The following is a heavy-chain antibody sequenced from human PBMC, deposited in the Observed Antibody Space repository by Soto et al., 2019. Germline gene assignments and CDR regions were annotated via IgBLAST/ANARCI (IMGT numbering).Heavy chain of an antibody. Sequence: ASVKVSCKASGYTFTGYYMHWVRQAPGQGLEWMGWINPNSGGTNYAQKFQGWVTMTRDTSISTAYMELSRLRSDDTAVYYCAREGGYSGYVHYYGMDVWGQGTTVTVSS. CDR3: AREGGYSGYVHYYGMDV. D-gene: IGHD5-12*01. CDR2: INPNSGGT. V-gene: IGHV1-2*04. CDR1: GYTFTGYY. J-gene: IGHJ6*02.